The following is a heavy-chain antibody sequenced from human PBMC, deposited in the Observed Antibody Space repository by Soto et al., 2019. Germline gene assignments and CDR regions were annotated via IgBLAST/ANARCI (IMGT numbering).Heavy chain of an antibody. Sequence: PSETLSLTCTFSDGSTNISNDYWGWIRQPPGGGLEWIGSVYYSGNTHDNPSLQSRVSISVDTSRNQFSLNLISVTAADTAVYFGARQTRGPGYGERGLYFDHWGQGTMVTVSS. D-gene: IGHD3-16*01. CDR2: VYYSGNT. CDR3: ARQTRGPGYGERGLYFDH. J-gene: IGHJ4*02. V-gene: IGHV4-39*01. CDR1: DGSTNISNDY.